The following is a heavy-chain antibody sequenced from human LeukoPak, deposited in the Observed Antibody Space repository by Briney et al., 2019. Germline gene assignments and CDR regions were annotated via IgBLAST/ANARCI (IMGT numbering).Heavy chain of an antibody. D-gene: IGHD2-8*01. CDR1: RFSINNYA. CDR2: IWSSGDHT. V-gene: IGHV3-23*01. J-gene: IGHJ3*01. Sequence: QAGGSLRLSCTTSRFSINNYAMTWVRRAPGKGLEWVSSIWSSGDHTEYADSVRGRVTVSRDKTKNTLYLQMNDLRVDDTAVYYCAKDPNGDYIGAFDVWGQGIMVTVSS. CDR3: AKDPNGDYIGAFDV.